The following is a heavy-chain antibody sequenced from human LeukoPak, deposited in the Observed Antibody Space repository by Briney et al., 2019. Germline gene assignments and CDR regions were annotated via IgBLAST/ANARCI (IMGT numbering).Heavy chain of an antibody. V-gene: IGHV1-8*03. J-gene: IGHJ5*02. CDR2: MNPNSGNT. Sequence: ASVTVSCKASGYTFTSYDINWVRQATGQGLEWMGWMNPNSGNTGYAQKFQGRVTITRNTSISTAYMELSSLRSEDTAVYYCARGARANWFDPWGQGTLVTVSS. CDR1: GYTFTSYD. CDR3: ARGARANWFDP.